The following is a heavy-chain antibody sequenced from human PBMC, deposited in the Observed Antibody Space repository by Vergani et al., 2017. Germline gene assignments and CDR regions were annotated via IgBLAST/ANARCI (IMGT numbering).Heavy chain of an antibody. CDR1: GGSISSYY. J-gene: IGHJ6*03. CDR2: IYYSGST. CDR3: ARVGRTSRDCSSTSCQYYYYYYMDV. V-gene: IGHV4-59*01. D-gene: IGHD2-2*01. Sequence: VQLQESGPGLVKPSETLSLTCTVSGGSISSYYWSWIRQPPGTGLEWIGYIYYSGSTNYNPSLKSRVTISVDTSKNQFSLKLSSVTAADTAVYYCARVGRTSRDCSSTSCQYYYYYYMDVWGKGTTVTVSS.